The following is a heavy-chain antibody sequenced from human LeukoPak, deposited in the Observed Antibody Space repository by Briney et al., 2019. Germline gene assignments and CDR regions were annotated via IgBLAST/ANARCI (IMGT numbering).Heavy chain of an antibody. Sequence: PGGSLRLSCAASAFTFSSYAMNWVRQAPGKGLGWVSGISWNSGSIGYADSVKGRFTISRDNAKNSLYLQMNSLRAEDTALYYCARGPAYYYDSSGYYLYYFDYWGQGTLVTVSS. D-gene: IGHD3-22*01. J-gene: IGHJ4*02. V-gene: IGHV3-9*01. CDR2: ISWNSGSI. CDR1: AFTFSSYA. CDR3: ARGPAYYYDSSGYYLYYFDY.